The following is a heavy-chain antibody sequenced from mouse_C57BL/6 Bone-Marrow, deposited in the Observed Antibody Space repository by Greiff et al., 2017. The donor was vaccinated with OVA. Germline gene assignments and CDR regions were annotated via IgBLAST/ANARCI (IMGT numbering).Heavy chain of an antibody. CDR3: AKAYGSSYFAY. D-gene: IGHD1-1*01. CDR1: GYTFTSYW. V-gene: IGHV1-64*01. J-gene: IGHJ3*01. Sequence: QVQLQQPGAELVKPGASVKLSCKASGYTFTSYWMHWVKQRPGQGLEWIGMIHPNSGSNNYNEKLKSKATLTVDKSSSTAYMQLSSLTSADSAVYYCAKAYGSSYFAYWDRGTLVTVTA. CDR2: IHPNSGSN.